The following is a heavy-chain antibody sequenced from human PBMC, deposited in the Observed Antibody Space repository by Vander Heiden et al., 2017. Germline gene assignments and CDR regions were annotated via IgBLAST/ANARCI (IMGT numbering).Heavy chain of an antibody. CDR2: ISSSSSYI. Sequence: EVQLVESGGGLVRPGGSLRLSCAASGFTFSSYSWNGVCQAPGKGLEWVSSISSSSSYIYYADSVKGRFTISRDNAKNSLYLQMNSLRAEDTAVYYCARGGYYYDSSPVDYWGQGTLVTVSS. V-gene: IGHV3-21*01. D-gene: IGHD3-22*01. CDR3: ARGGYYYDSSPVDY. CDR1: GFTFSSYS. J-gene: IGHJ4*02.